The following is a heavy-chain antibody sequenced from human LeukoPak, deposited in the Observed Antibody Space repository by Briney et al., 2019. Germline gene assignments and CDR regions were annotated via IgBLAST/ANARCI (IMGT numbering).Heavy chain of an antibody. CDR2: INPNSGGT. V-gene: IGHV1-2*04. CDR3: ARVRSHGDGDYFDY. D-gene: IGHD3-10*01. Sequence: ASVKVSCKASGYTFTGYYMHWVRQAPGQGLEWMGWINPNSGGTNYAQKFQGWVTMTRDTSISTAYMELSRLRSDDTAVYYCARVRSHGDGDYFDYWGQGTLVTVSS. CDR1: GYTFTGYY. J-gene: IGHJ4*02.